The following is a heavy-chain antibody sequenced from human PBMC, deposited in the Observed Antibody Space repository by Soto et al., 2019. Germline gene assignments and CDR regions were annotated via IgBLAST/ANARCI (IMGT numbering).Heavy chain of an antibody. D-gene: IGHD3-3*01. V-gene: IGHV3-48*02. CDR1: GFTFSSYS. Sequence: PGGSLRLSCAASGFTFSSYSMNWVRQAPGKGLEWVSYISSSSSTIYYADSVKGRFTISRDNAKNSLYLQMNSLRDEDTAVYYCATDYDFWSGYYTKTSKTFDYWGQGSLVTVSS. CDR3: ATDYDFWSGYYTKTSKTFDY. J-gene: IGHJ4*02. CDR2: ISSSSSTI.